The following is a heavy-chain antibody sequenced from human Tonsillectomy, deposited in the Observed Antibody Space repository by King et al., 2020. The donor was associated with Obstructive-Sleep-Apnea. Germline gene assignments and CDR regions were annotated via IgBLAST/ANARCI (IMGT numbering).Heavy chain of an antibody. CDR3: ARVGPSQTDY. CDR2: IYHSGST. V-gene: IGHV4-38-2*02. CDR1: GYSISRDYY. D-gene: IGHD3-16*01. Sequence: VQLQESGPGLVKPSETLSLTCTVSGYSISRDYYWGWIRQPPGKGLEWIATIYHSGSTYYNPSLKSRVTISVDTSKNQFSLRLRSVTAADTAVYYCARVGPSQTDYWGQGTLVTVSS. J-gene: IGHJ4*02.